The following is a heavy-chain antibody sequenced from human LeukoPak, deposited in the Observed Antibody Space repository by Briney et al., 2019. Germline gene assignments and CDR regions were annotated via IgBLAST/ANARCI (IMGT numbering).Heavy chain of an antibody. D-gene: IGHD6-6*01. CDR3: VKYITEPQTQLLGDY. Sequence: GGSLRLSCVASGFNIRDNAMGWVRQAPGKGLQWVSGITRTDGTTFYAAPARGRFTISNDFSENTVHLEMNSLTAEDTAVYYCVKYITEPQTQLLGDYWGQGILVSVSS. CDR2: ITRTDGTT. J-gene: IGHJ4*02. CDR1: GFNIRDNA. V-gene: IGHV3-23*01.